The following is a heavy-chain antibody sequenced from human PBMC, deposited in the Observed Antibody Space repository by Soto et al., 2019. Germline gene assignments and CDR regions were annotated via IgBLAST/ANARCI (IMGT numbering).Heavy chain of an antibody. CDR2: ISGTSDAA. CDR1: GFPFSTSA. J-gene: IGHJ4*02. CDR3: ARDGVREDIVVVPAATLFDY. V-gene: IGHV3-23*01. Sequence: EVQLLESGGGLVQPGGSLRLSCAASGFPFSTSAMNWVRQAPGKGLEWVSIISGTSDAAYYAESVKGRFTISRDNSKNTLYLQMNSLRGEDTAVYYCARDGVREDIVVVPAATLFDYWGQGTLVTVSS. D-gene: IGHD2-2*01.